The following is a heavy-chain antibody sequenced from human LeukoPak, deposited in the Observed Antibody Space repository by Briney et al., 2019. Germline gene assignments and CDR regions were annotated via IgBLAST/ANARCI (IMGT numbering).Heavy chain of an antibody. Sequence: PGGSGSLSSAASGLTFSSCSMNCVRQAPGEGLERLPSISSSSSYIYYADSVKGRFTISRDNAKNSLYLQMNSLRAEDTAVYYCARGSMNYAVFDYWGQGTLVTVSS. CDR3: ARGSMNYAVFDY. CDR1: GLTFSSCS. J-gene: IGHJ4*02. D-gene: IGHD1-7*01. V-gene: IGHV3-21*01. CDR2: ISSSSSYI.